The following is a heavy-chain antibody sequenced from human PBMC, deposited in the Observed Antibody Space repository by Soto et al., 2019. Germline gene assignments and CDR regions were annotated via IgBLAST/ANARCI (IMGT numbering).Heavy chain of an antibody. J-gene: IGHJ5*02. CDR2: IYYSGST. V-gene: IGHV4-61*01. Sequence: SETLSLTCTVSGGSVSSGSYYWSWIRQPPGKGLEWIGYIYYSGSTNYNPSLKSRVTISVDTSKNQFSLKLSSVTAADTAVYYCARDPFGYSYGYNWFDPWGQGTLVTVS. D-gene: IGHD5-18*01. CDR1: GGSVSSGSYY. CDR3: ARDPFGYSYGYNWFDP.